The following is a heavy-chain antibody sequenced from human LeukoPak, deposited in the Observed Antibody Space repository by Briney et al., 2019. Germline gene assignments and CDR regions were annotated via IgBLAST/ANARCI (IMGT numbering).Heavy chain of an antibody. V-gene: IGHV1-69*04. CDR2: IMPIFGMA. J-gene: IGHJ5*02. D-gene: IGHD3-10*01. CDR1: GGTFSSYA. Sequence: SVKVSRKASGGTFSSYALSWVRQAAGQGIEWVGRIMPIFGMANYAQKLHGRVTITADKSTSTAYMELGSLRSEDTAVYYCARSYGSGTGWFDPWGQGTLVTVSS. CDR3: ARSYGSGTGWFDP.